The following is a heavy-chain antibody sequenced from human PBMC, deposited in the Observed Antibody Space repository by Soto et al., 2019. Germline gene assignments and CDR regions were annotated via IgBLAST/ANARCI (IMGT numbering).Heavy chain of an antibody. D-gene: IGHD6-19*01. CDR1: GFTFRTYW. V-gene: IGHV3-74*01. J-gene: IGHJ4*02. CDR2: IDRDGRTT. CDR3: ARDRGAGTPFDY. Sequence: GGSLRLSCAASGFTFRTYWMHWVRQPPGKGLVWVSRIDRDGRTTSYADSVRGRFTISRDNAKNTLYLQVNSPRAEDTAVYYCARDRGAGTPFDYWGQGTLVTVSS.